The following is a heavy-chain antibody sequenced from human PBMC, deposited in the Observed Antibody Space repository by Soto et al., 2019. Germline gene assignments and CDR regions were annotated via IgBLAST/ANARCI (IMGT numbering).Heavy chain of an antibody. D-gene: IGHD4-17*01. V-gene: IGHV4-31*03. Sequence: SETLSLTCTVSGCSISSGGYYWIWIRQHPGKGLEWIGYVYYSGSTYYNPSLKSRVTISVDTSKNQFSLKLSSVTAADTAVYYCAISLDYRPLGYWGQGTLVTVSS. CDR2: VYYSGST. CDR1: GCSISSGGYY. CDR3: AISLDYRPLGY. J-gene: IGHJ4*02.